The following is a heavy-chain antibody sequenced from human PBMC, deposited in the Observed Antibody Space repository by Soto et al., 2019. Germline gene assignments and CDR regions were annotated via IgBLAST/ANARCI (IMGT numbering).Heavy chain of an antibody. CDR3: AKDLIVTTESGYDWGHQGVYYFDY. Sequence: EVQLLESGGGLVQPGGSLRLSCAASGFTFSSYAMSWVRQAPGKGLEWVSAISGSGGSTYYADSVKGRFTISRDNSKNPLYLQMNSLRAEDTAVYYCAKDLIVTTESGYDWGHQGVYYFDYWGQGTLVTVSS. D-gene: IGHD5-12*01. V-gene: IGHV3-23*01. CDR2: ISGSGGST. J-gene: IGHJ4*02. CDR1: GFTFSSYA.